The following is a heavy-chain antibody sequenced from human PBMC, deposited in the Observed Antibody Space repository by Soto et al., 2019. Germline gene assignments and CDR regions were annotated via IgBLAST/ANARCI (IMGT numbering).Heavy chain of an antibody. CDR2: IFDSGST. D-gene: IGHD2-8*01. Sequence: SETLSLACTFSGDSISVGVDSWSWIHQPPGKGLEWIGHIFDSGSTYYNPSLKSRLTISVDTSKNQFSLRLSSVTAADTAVYYCAREIMPLTNDWYFDLWGRGTLVTVSS. CDR3: AREIMPLTNDWYFDL. CDR1: GDSISVGVDS. J-gene: IGHJ2*01. V-gene: IGHV4-30-4*01.